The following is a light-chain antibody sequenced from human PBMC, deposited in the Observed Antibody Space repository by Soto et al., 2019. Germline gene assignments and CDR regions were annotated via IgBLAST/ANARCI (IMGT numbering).Light chain of an antibody. V-gene: IGLV2-14*01. CDR1: RSDVGAYNY. CDR3: SSFTSRFTFV. Sequence: SALTQPASVSGPPGQSIAISCTGTRSDVGAYNYVSWYQQHPGKAPKLMISEVTNRPSGVSDRFSGSKSGNTASLTISGLQAEDEADYYCSSFTSRFTFVFGTGTKVTVL. J-gene: IGLJ1*01. CDR2: EVT.